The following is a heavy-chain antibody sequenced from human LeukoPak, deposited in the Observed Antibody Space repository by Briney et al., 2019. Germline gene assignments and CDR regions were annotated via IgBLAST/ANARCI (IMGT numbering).Heavy chain of an antibody. Sequence: RASVKVSCKASGYTFTSYDINWVRQATGRGLEWMGWMNPNSGNTGYAQKFQGRVTMTRNTSISTAYMELSSLRSEDTAVYYCARGGGYYYDSSGLAWFDPWGQGTLVTVSS. CDR2: MNPNSGNT. J-gene: IGHJ5*02. CDR3: ARGGGYYYDSSGLAWFDP. V-gene: IGHV1-8*01. D-gene: IGHD3-22*01. CDR1: GYTFTSYD.